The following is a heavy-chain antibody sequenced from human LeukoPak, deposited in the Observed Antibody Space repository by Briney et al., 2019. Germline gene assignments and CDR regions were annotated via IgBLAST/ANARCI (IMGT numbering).Heavy chain of an antibody. D-gene: IGHD3-10*01. J-gene: IGHJ5*02. Sequence: PSETLSLTCTVSGSSISSYYWSWIRQSPGKGLECIGYINYTGSTNYNPSLKSRVTISVETSKNQFSLKLKSVTAADTAVYYCARGGYYGSGNDFRFDPWGQGTLVTVSS. CDR1: GSSISSYY. CDR3: ARGGYYGSGNDFRFDP. V-gene: IGHV4-59*01. CDR2: INYTGST.